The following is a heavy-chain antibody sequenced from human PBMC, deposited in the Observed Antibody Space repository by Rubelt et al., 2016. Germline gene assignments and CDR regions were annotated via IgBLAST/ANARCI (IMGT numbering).Heavy chain of an antibody. D-gene: IGHD6-13*01. J-gene: IGHJ3*02. CDR1: GGTFSSYA. Sequence: QVQLVQSGAEVKKPGSSVKVSCKASGGTFSSYAISWVRQAPGQGLEWMGGIIPIFGTANYAQKFQGRVTITADESTSTAVMERSSLRSEDTAVYYCARGGAAAADDNDAFDIWGQGTMVTVSS. CDR3: ARGGAAAADDNDAFDI. CDR2: IIPIFGTA. V-gene: IGHV1-69*01.